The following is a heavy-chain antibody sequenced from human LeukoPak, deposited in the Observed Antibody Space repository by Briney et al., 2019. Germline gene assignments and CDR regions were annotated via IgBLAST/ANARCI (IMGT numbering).Heavy chain of an antibody. J-gene: IGHJ4*02. CDR3: ARRNTAMVAGLDY. CDR1: GYTFTTYD. Sequence: GASVKASCKASGYTFTTYDVNWVRQATGQGLEWMGWMNPNSGNTAYAQKFQGRVTMTRNTSISTAFMELSGLRSEDTAVYFCARRNTAMVAGLDYWGQGSPVTVSS. CDR2: MNPNSGNT. V-gene: IGHV1-8*01. D-gene: IGHD5-18*01.